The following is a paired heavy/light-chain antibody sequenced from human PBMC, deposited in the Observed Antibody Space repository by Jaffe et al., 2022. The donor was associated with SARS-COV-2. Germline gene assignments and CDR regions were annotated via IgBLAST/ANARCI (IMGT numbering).Heavy chain of an antibody. CDR2: INTDSGTI. Sequence: EVQLVESGGGLVQPGGSLRLSCAASGFNFNTYNMNWVRQAPGGGLEWLSHINTDSGTIFYADSVRGRFTVSRDNAKSSLYLQMNSLRAEDTAMYYCATDSSGYKSFDYWGQGTLVTVSS. CDR1: GFNFNTYN. CDR3: ATDSSGYKSFDY. J-gene: IGHJ4*02. V-gene: IGHV3-48*01. D-gene: IGHD6-25*01.
Light chain of an antibody. V-gene: IGKV4-1*01. CDR3: QQYYTTPT. CDR1: QSILYRSNNKNY. Sequence: DIVVTQSPDSLPVSLGERATINCKSSQSILYRSNNKNYLAWYQQKAGQPPKLLIYWASTRESGVPDRFSGSGSGTDFTLTITGLQAEDVAVYYCQQYYTTPTFGQGTKVEIK. CDR2: WAS. J-gene: IGKJ1*01.